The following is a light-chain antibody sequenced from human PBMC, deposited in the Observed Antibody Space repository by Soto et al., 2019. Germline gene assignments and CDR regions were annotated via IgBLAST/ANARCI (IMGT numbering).Light chain of an antibody. Sequence: EIVLTQSPGTLSLSPGERATLSCRASQSVSSNYLAWYQQRPGQAPRLLIYDASTRATAIPARFSGSGSGTEFTLTISSLQSEDFAVYYCQQYDNWPPWTFGQGTKVDIK. CDR3: QQYDNWPPWT. CDR2: DAS. CDR1: QSVSSN. J-gene: IGKJ1*01. V-gene: IGKV3-15*01.